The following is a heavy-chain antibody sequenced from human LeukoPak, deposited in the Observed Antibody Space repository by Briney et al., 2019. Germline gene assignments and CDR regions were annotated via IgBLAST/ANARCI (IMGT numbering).Heavy chain of an antibody. CDR1: GFTFSNYS. CDR2: ISSSSSYI. D-gene: IGHD5-12*01. Sequence: GGSLRLSCAASGFTFSNYSMNWVRQAPGKGLEWVPSISSSSSYIYYADSVKGRFTISRDNAKNSLYLQMKSLRAEDTAVYYCAKGGGYEAQYYYYYLDVWGKGTTVTISS. J-gene: IGHJ6*03. V-gene: IGHV3-21*01. CDR3: AKGGGYEAQYYYYYLDV.